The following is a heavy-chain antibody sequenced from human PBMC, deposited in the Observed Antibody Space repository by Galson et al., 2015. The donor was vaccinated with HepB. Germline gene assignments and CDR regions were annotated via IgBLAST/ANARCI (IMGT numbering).Heavy chain of an antibody. Sequence: SLRLSCAASGFTFSSYWMSWVRQAPGKGLEWVANIKQDGSEKYYVDSVKGRFTISRDNAKNSLYLQMNSLRAEDTAVYYCARADAPRYDKWGDGYWGQGTLVTVSS. V-gene: IGHV3-7*03. J-gene: IGHJ4*02. CDR2: IKQDGSEK. D-gene: IGHD3-22*01. CDR3: ARADAPRYDKWGDGY. CDR1: GFTFSSYW.